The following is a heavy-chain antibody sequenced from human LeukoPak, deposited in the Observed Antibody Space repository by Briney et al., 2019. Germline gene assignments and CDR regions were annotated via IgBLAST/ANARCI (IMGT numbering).Heavy chain of an antibody. J-gene: IGHJ3*02. V-gene: IGHV3-23*01. CDR2: ISGSGGST. Sequence: PGGSLRLSCAASGFTFSSYAMSWVRQAPGKGLEWVSAISGSGGSTYYADSVKGRFTISRDNSKNTLYLQMNSLRAEDTAVYYCAKDYYYDSSGYRPDAFDIWGQGTMVTVSS. CDR1: GFTFSSYA. CDR3: AKDYYYDSSGYRPDAFDI. D-gene: IGHD3-22*01.